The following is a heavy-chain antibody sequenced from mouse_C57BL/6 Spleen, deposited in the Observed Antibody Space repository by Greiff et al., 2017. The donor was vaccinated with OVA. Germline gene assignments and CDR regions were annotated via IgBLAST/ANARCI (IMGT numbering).Heavy chain of an antibody. CDR3: ARRLILDGYYDAMDY. D-gene: IGHD2-3*01. CDR2: ISSGGSYT. V-gene: IGHV5-6*01. J-gene: IGHJ4*01. CDR1: GFTFSSYG. Sequence: EVHLVESGGDLVKPGGSLKLSCAASGFTFSSYGMSWVRQTPDKRLEWVATISSGGSYTYYPDSVKGRFTISRDNAKNTLYLQMSSLKSEDTAMYYCARRLILDGYYDAMDYWGQGTSVTVSS.